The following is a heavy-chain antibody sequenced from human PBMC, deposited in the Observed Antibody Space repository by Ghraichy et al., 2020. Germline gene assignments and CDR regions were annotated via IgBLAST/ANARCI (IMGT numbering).Heavy chain of an antibody. CDR1: GGSLTDYY. V-gene: IGHV4-59*01. CDR3: AREGRDGYNYFDY. J-gene: IGHJ4*02. CDR2: IFYSGGT. Sequence: SETLSLTCTVSGGSLTDYYWSWIRQPPGKRLEWIGYIFYSGGTQYNPSLQSRVTISVDRSKNQFSLRLTSATAADTAVYYCAREGRDGYNYFDYWGLGTLVTVS. D-gene: IGHD5-24*01.